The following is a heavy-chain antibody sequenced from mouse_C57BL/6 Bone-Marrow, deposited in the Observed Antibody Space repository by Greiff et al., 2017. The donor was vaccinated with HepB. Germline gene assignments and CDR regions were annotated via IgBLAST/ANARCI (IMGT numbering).Heavy chain of an antibody. V-gene: IGHV1-55*01. CDR3: ASRYYGNGWYCDV. Sequence: QVQLQQPGAELVKPGASVKMSCKASGYTFTSYWITWVKQRPGQGLEWIGDIYPGSGSTNYKEKFKSKATLTVDTSTSTAYMQLSSLTSEDAAVYFYASRYYGNGWYCDVWGTGTTVTVSS. CDR2: IYPGSGST. D-gene: IGHD1-1*01. CDR1: GYTFTSYW. J-gene: IGHJ1*03.